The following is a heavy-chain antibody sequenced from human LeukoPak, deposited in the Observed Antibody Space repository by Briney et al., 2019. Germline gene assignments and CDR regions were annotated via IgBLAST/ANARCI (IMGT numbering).Heavy chain of an antibody. D-gene: IGHD2-8*02. CDR3: ATLVKTGSGGRGYFDH. CDR2: MYNDENDK. V-gene: IGHV3-30*02. Sequence: GGSLRLSCVASAFIFSSHGIYWVRQVPGKGLEWVAFMYNDENDKNYGDFVKGRFTISRDNSKSTFFLQMNSLRRDDAAVYYCATLVKTGSGGRGYFDHWGQGALVTISS. J-gene: IGHJ4*02. CDR1: AFIFSSHG.